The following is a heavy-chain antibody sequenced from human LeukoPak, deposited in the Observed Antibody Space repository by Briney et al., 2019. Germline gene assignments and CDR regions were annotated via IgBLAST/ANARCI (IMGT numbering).Heavy chain of an antibody. V-gene: IGHV4-59*08. J-gene: IGHJ4*02. CDR2: VHYTGST. CDR3: ARHYGEGGRLFDWLFNF. Sequence: SSETLSLTCTVSGASLGGSYWSRLRLPPGKGLEWIGYVHYTGSTKYSTSLQSRVTVSVDTSKNQFSLKLRSVTAADTTVYYCARHYGEGGRLFDWLFNFWGRGTLVAVSS. D-gene: IGHD3-9*01. CDR1: GASLGGSY.